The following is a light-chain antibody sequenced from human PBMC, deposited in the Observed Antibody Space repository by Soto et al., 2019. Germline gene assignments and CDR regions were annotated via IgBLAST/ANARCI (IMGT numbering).Light chain of an antibody. V-gene: IGKV3-15*01. Sequence: EIVMTQSPATLSVSPGERATLSCRASQSVASNLAWYQPKPGHAPRLLIYGASTRATGIPDRFSGSGSVTEVTLNISSLQSEDFTSYYCQQYNNWPPYTFGQGTKLQIK. J-gene: IGKJ2*01. CDR2: GAS. CDR3: QQYNNWPPYT. CDR1: QSVASN.